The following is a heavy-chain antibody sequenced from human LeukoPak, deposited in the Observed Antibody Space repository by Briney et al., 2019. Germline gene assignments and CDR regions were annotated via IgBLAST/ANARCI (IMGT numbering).Heavy chain of an antibody. Sequence: GALRLSCAASGFTFSSYWMSWVRQAPGKGLEWVANIKQDGSEKYYVDSVKGRFTISRDNAKNSLYLQMNSLRAGDTAVYYCARDGVYDSFDYWGQGTLVTVSS. D-gene: IGHD3-22*01. CDR3: ARDGVYDSFDY. CDR1: GFTFSSYW. J-gene: IGHJ4*02. CDR2: IKQDGSEK. V-gene: IGHV3-7*01.